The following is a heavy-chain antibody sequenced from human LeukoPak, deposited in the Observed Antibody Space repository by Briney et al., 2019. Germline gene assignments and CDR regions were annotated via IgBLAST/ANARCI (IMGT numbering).Heavy chain of an antibody. CDR2: IKQDGSEK. Sequence: PGGSLRLSCAASGFTFSNYWMSRVRQAPGKGLEWVANIKQDGSEKYYVDSVKGRFTISRDNAKNSLYLQMNSLSAEDTAVYYCARMHHNYYYDMDVWGQGTTVTVSS. J-gene: IGHJ6*02. CDR3: ARMHHNYYYDMDV. V-gene: IGHV3-7*01. CDR1: GFTFSNYW.